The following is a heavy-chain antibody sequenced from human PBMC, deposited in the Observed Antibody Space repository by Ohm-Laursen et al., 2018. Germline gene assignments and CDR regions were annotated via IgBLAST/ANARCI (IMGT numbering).Heavy chain of an antibody. CDR1: GFTFSNYW. V-gene: IGHV3-7*01. CDR3: ARYYDFWSGYYQFDY. J-gene: IGHJ4*02. Sequence: GSLRLSCTASGFTFSNYWMSWVRQTPGKGLEWVANIKQDGGEKNFADSVKGRFTISRDNAKNSLYLQMNSLRAEDTAVYYCARYYDFWSGYYQFDYWGQGTLGTVSS. CDR2: IKQDGGEK. D-gene: IGHD3-3*01.